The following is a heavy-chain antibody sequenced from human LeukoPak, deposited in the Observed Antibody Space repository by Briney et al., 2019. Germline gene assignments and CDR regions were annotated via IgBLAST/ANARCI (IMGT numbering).Heavy chain of an antibody. CDR1: GASISSYY. Sequence: SETLSLTCTVSGASISSYYWTWIRQPAGKGLEWIGRMYNSGSPNYNPSLKSRVTMSVDTSKNQVSLRLTPVTAADTAVYYCARESAVAGITALDYWGQGTLATVSS. D-gene: IGHD6-19*01. V-gene: IGHV4-4*07. J-gene: IGHJ4*02. CDR2: MYNSGSP. CDR3: ARESAVAGITALDY.